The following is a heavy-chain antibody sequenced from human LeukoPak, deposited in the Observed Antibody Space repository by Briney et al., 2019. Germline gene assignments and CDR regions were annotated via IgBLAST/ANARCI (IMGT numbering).Heavy chain of an antibody. Sequence: PSETLSLTCTVSGGSISSYYWSWIRQPPGKGLEWIGYVYYSGSTNYSPSLKTRVTMSVNTSKYQFSLKLSSVTATDTAVYYCARQHWDYFFDSWGQGSLVTVSS. CDR1: GGSISSYY. V-gene: IGHV4-59*08. CDR2: VYYSGST. J-gene: IGHJ4*02. CDR3: ARQHWDYFFDS. D-gene: IGHD1-7*01.